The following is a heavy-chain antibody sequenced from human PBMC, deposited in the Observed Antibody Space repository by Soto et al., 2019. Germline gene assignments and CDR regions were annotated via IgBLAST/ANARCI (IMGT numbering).Heavy chain of an antibody. CDR1: GFTFSSYA. D-gene: IGHD6-13*01. CDR3: ASVYSSSWFYFDY. Sequence: GGSLRLSCAASGFTFSSYAMSWVRQAPGKGLEWVSAISGSGGSTYYADSVKGRFTISRDNSKNTLYLQMNSLRAEDTAVYYCASVYSSSWFYFDYWGQGTLVTVSS. V-gene: IGHV3-23*01. J-gene: IGHJ4*02. CDR2: ISGSGGST.